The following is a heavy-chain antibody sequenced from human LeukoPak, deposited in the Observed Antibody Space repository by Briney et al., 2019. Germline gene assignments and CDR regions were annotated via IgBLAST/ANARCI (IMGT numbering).Heavy chain of an antibody. J-gene: IGHJ4*02. CDR3: ARVEYSSSWKGTIDY. V-gene: IGHV1-18*01. CDR2: ISAYNGNT. D-gene: IGHD6-13*01. Sequence: ASVKVSCKASGYTFTSYGISWVRQAPGQGLEWMGWISAYNGNTNYAQKLQGRVTMTTDTSTSTAYMELRSLRSDGTAVYYCARVEYSSSWKGTIDYWGQGTLVTVSS. CDR1: GYTFTSYG.